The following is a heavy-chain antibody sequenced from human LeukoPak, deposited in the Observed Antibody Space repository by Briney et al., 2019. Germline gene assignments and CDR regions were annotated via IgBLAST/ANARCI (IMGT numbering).Heavy chain of an antibody. CDR1: GGTLSSYA. CDR3: ARSVRLGTIVGATAYFDY. Sequence: SVKVSCKASGGTLSSYAISWARQAPGQGLEWMGGIIPIFGTANYAQKFQGRVTITTDESTSTAYMELSSLRSEDTAVYYCARSVRLGTIVGATAYFDYWGQGTLVTVSS. CDR2: IIPIFGTA. J-gene: IGHJ4*02. D-gene: IGHD1-26*01. V-gene: IGHV1-69*05.